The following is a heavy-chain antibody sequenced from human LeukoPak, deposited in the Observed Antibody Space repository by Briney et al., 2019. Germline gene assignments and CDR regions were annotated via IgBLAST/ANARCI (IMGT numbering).Heavy chain of an antibody. V-gene: IGHV4-39*07. D-gene: IGHD6-19*01. CDR2: IYYSGGT. Sequence: RSSETLSLTCTVSGGSISSSSYYWGWIRQPPGKGLEWIGSIYYSGGTYYNPSLKSRVTISVDTSKNQFSLKLSSVTAADTAVYYCARDKDSGWYGGNYFDYWGQGTLVTVSS. CDR1: GGSISSSSYY. CDR3: ARDKDSGWYGGNYFDY. J-gene: IGHJ4*02.